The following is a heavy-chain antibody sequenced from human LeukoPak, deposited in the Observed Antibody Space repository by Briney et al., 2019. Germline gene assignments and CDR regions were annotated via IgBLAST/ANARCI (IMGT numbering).Heavy chain of an antibody. CDR3: ARHRSGSFLKLYYYYMDV. CDR2: INHSGST. CDR1: GGSFSGYY. Sequence: PSETLSLTCAVSGGSFSGYYWSWIRQPPGKGLEWIGEINHSGSTNYNPSLKSRVTISVDTSKNHFSLKLSSVTAADTAVYYCARHRSGSFLKLYYYYMDVWGKGTTVTVSS. V-gene: IGHV4-34*01. D-gene: IGHD3-10*01. J-gene: IGHJ6*03.